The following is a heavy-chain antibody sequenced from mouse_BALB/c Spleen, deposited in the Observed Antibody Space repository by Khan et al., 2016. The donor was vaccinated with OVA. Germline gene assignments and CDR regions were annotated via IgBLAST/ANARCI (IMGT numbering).Heavy chain of an antibody. CDR1: GYTFTSYW. V-gene: IGHV1S81*02. D-gene: IGHD1-1*01. CDR3: ARIKKIVATYFDY. CDR2: TNPTNGRT. Sequence: QVQLQQSGAELVKAGASVKMSCKASGYTFTSYWMHWVQQRLGHGLEWFAETNPTNGRTYYNEKFKSKATLTVDKSSSTAYMLLSGPTFEDSAVYYGARIKKIVATYFDYWGQGTTLTVSS. J-gene: IGHJ2*01.